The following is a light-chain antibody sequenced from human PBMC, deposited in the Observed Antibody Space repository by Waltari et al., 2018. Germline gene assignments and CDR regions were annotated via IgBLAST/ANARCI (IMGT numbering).Light chain of an antibody. CDR3: SSYTSARTWV. V-gene: IGLV2-14*03. CDR2: DVS. Sequence: QSALTQPASVSGSPGQSITISCTGTSSDVGGYKYVSWHQQHPGKAPKLSIYDVSNRPSGVSNRFSGSKSGNTASLTISGLQAEDEAEYFCSSYTSARTWVFGGGTKLTVL. J-gene: IGLJ3*02. CDR1: SSDVGGYKY.